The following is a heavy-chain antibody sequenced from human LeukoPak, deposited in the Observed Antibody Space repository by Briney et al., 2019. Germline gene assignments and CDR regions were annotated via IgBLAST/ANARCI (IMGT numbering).Heavy chain of an antibody. J-gene: IGHJ6*03. CDR3: ARDRRRYCSGGSCYSGYYYYMDV. CDR2: IYYSGST. V-gene: IGHV4-59*01. D-gene: IGHD2-15*01. CDR1: GGSISSYY. Sequence: SETLSLTCTVSGGSISSYYWSWIRQPPGKGLEWIGYIYYSGSTNYNPSLKSRVTISVDTSKNQFSLKLSSATAADTAVYYCARDRRRYCSGGSCYSGYYYYMDVWGKGTTVTVSS.